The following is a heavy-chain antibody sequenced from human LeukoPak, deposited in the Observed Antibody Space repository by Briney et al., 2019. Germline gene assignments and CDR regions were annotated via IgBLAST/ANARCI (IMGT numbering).Heavy chain of an antibody. CDR1: GGSISIFY. J-gene: IGHJ4*02. V-gene: IGHV4-4*07. CDR3: ARDGLESSSYYFDY. CDR2: VYTSGNT. D-gene: IGHD6-6*01. Sequence: PSETLSLTCTVSGGSISIFYWSWIRQPAGKGLEWIGRVYTSGNTNYNPSLESRVTMSVDTSKNQFSLKLTSVTAADTAVYFCARDGLESSSYYFDYWGQGTLVTVSS.